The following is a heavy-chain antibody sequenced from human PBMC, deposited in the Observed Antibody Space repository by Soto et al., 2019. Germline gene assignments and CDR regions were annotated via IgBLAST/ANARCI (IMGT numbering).Heavy chain of an antibody. CDR2: MNPNSGNT. J-gene: IGHJ4*02. Sequence: QVQLVQSGAEVKKPGASVKVSCKASGYSFTSHDINWVRQATGQGLEWMGWMNPNSGNTGYAQKFQGRLTMTRNTATNTAYMDLNSLIAEDTAVYYCARGLGKRCSAGGCYSRPGDYWGQGTLVTVSS. CDR3: ARGLGKRCSAGGCYSRPGDY. V-gene: IGHV1-8*01. CDR1: GYSFTSHD. D-gene: IGHD2-15*01.